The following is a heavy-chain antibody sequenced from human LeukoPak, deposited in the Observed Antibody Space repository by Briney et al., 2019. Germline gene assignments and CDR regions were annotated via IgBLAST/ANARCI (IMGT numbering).Heavy chain of an antibody. CDR2: IYYSGST. CDR1: GGSISSYY. J-gene: IGHJ5*02. V-gene: IGHV4-59*01. CDR3: ARNYGSGSYFGRTNHRRGGFDP. Sequence: PSETLSLTCTVSGGSISSYYWSWIRQPPGKGLEWIGYIYYSGSTNYNPSLKSRVTISVDTSKNQFSLKLSSVTAADTAVYYCARNYGSGSYFGRTNHRRGGFDPWGQGTLVTVSS. D-gene: IGHD3-10*01.